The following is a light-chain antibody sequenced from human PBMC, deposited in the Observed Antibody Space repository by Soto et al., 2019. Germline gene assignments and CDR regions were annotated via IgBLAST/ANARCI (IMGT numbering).Light chain of an antibody. Sequence: DIQMTQSPSSLSASVGDRVTITFRASQSISTYLNWYQQKPGKAPQLLISAASSLQGGVPSRFSGSGSGTDFTLTISSLQPEDFATYYCKQGQSTPHTLGQGTKVDIK. CDR2: AAS. CDR3: KQGQSTPHT. CDR1: QSISTY. J-gene: IGKJ1*01. V-gene: IGKV1-39*01.